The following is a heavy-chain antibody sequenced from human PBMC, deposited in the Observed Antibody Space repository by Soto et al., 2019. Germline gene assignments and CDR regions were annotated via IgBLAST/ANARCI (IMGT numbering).Heavy chain of an antibody. D-gene: IGHD5-12*01. Sequence: PSETLSLTCAVYGGSFSGYYWSWIRQPPGKGLEWIGEINHSGSTNYNPSLKSRVTISVDTSKNQFSLKLSSVTAADTAVYYCARGRIRRVATTTSYFDYWSQGTLVTVSS. CDR3: ARGRIRRVATTTSYFDY. CDR2: INHSGST. J-gene: IGHJ4*01. V-gene: IGHV4-34*01. CDR1: GGSFSGYY.